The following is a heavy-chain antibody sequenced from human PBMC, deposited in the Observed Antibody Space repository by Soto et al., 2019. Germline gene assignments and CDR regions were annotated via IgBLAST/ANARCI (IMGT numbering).Heavy chain of an antibody. CDR1: GGSISSGGYY. CDR2: IYYSGST. V-gene: IGHV4-31*03. Sequence: PSETLSLTCTVSGGSISSGGYYWSWIRQHPGKGLEWIGYIYYSGSTYYNPSLKSRVTISVDTSKNQFSLKLSSVTAADTAVYYCARGRDILTGYLDYWGQGTLVTVSS. D-gene: IGHD3-9*01. J-gene: IGHJ4*02. CDR3: ARGRDILTGYLDY.